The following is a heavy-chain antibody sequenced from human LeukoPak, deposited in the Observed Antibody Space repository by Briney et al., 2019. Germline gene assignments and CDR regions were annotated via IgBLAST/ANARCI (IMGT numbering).Heavy chain of an antibody. CDR2: NYNRGTT. CDR3: ARERASAGPHFEH. Sequence: SETLALTCSVSGGSISTYYWSWIRQPPGKGLEWIGYNYNRGTTNYNPSLKSRVTISVDRSKNQFSLSLTSVTAADPAVYYCARERASAGPHFEHWGRGILVTVSS. CDR1: GGSISTYY. J-gene: IGHJ4*02. V-gene: IGHV4-59*01. D-gene: IGHD6-13*01.